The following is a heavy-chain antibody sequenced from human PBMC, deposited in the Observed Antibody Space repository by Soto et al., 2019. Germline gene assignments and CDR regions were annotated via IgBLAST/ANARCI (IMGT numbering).Heavy chain of an antibody. CDR3: TTDPPSSNSQYSGSNVDY. Sequence: GGSLRLSCAAPGFTFSNAWMNWVRQAPGKGLEWVGRIKSKTDGGTTDYAAPVKGRFTISRDDSKNKLYLQMNSLKTEDTAVYYCTTDPPSSNSQYSGSNVDYWGQGTLVTVSS. CDR2: IKSKTDGGTT. CDR1: GFTFSNAW. V-gene: IGHV3-15*07. D-gene: IGHD1-26*01. J-gene: IGHJ4*02.